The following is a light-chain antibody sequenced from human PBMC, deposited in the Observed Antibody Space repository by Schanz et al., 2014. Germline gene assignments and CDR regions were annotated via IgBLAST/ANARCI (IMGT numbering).Light chain of an antibody. CDR1: SSDVGGYKL. CDR3: SSYATTNTLV. V-gene: IGLV2-14*03. CDR2: DVS. J-gene: IGLJ2*01. Sequence: QSVLTQPASVSGSPGQSITISCTGTSSDVGGYKLVSWYQHLPGKAPKLIIYDVSNRPSGVSNRFSGSKSGNTASLTISGLQAEDEADYYCSSYATTNTLVFGGGTKLTVL.